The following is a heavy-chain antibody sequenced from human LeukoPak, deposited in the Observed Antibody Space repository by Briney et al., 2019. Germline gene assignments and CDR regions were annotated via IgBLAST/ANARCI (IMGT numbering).Heavy chain of an antibody. CDR3: ARVPTNSWYNWFDP. V-gene: IGHV3-13*01. CDR2: IGTTDNT. CDR1: GFAFSIYD. Sequence: GGSLRLSCAASGFAFSIYDMHWVRQPTGKGLEWVSAIGTTDNTYYIDSVKGRFTISRENAKNSLYLQMNSLRAEDTAIYYCARVPTNSWYNWFDPWGQGTLVTVSS. J-gene: IGHJ5*02. D-gene: IGHD2-8*01.